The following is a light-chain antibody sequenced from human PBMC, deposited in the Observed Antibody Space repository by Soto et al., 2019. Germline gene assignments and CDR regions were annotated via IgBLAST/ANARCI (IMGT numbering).Light chain of an antibody. J-gene: IGKJ2*01. CDR2: SAS. V-gene: IGKV3-20*01. CDR1: QSITNNY. CDR3: HQYLDSPNT. Sequence: EIVLTQSPDTLSLSPGERATFSCRATQSITNNYVAWYQHKPGQAPRLLIYSASRRATGIPDRISGSGSGTDFTLSITRLEPEDFAVYYCHQYLDSPNTFGQGTKLEIK.